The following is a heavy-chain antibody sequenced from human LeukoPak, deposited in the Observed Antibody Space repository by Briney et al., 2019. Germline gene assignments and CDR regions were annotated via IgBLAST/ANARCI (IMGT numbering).Heavy chain of an antibody. J-gene: IGHJ4*02. D-gene: IGHD4-17*01. CDR1: GYTFTGYY. CDR2: INPISGGT. Sequence: GASVKVSCKASGYTFTGYYMHWVRQAPGQGLEWMGWINPISGGTNYAQKFQGRVTMARDTSISTAYMELSRLRSDDTAVYYFARDAGGTTEKPGENNFDYWGQGTLVTVSS. V-gene: IGHV1-2*02. CDR3: ARDAGGTTEKPGENNFDY.